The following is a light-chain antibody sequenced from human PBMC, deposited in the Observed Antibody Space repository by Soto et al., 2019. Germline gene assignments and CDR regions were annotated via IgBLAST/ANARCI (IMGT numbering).Light chain of an antibody. V-gene: IGKV1-5*01. Sequence: GDRVTITCRASQSISSWLAWYQQKPGKAPKLLIYDASSLESGVPSRFSGSGSGTDFTLTISSLQPEDFATYYCQQGYTSAITFGQGTRLEIK. J-gene: IGKJ5*01. CDR1: QSISSW. CDR3: QQGYTSAIT. CDR2: DAS.